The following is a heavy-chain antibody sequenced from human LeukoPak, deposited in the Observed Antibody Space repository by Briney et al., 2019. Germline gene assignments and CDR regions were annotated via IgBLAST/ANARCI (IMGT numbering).Heavy chain of an antibody. CDR2: INHSGST. Sequence: PSETLSLTCAVYGGPFSGYYWSWIRQPPGKGLEWIGEINHSGSTNYNPSLKSRVTISVDTSKNQFSLNLSSVTAADTAVYYCAGRWPDYYYYYMDVWGKGTTVTVSS. D-gene: IGHD6-13*01. J-gene: IGHJ6*03. CDR3: AGRWPDYYYYYMDV. CDR1: GGPFSGYY. V-gene: IGHV4-34*01.